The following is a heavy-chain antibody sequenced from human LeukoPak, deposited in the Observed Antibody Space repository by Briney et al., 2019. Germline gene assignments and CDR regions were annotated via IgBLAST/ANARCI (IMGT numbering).Heavy chain of an antibody. CDR1: GFTFSSYA. Sequence: GGSLRLSCAASGFTFSSYAMSWVRQAPGKGLEWVSAISGSGGSTYYADSVKGRFTISRDNSKNTLYLQMNSLRAEDTAVYYCAKGARYYYDSSGSPADYWGQGTLVTVSS. CDR3: AKGARYYYDSSGSPADY. CDR2: ISGSGGST. D-gene: IGHD3-22*01. V-gene: IGHV3-23*01. J-gene: IGHJ4*02.